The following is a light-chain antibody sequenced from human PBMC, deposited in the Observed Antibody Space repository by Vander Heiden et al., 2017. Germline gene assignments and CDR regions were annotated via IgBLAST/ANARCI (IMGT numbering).Light chain of an antibody. CDR1: QSVSSN. CDR2: GAS. CDR3: QQYNNWPPLT. Sequence: EIVMTQSPATLSVSPGERATLSCRVSQSVSSNLAWYQQKPGQAPRLLIYGASTRATGIPARFSGSGYGTEFTLTISSLQSEDFAAYYCQQYNNWPPLTFGGGTKVEIK. V-gene: IGKV3-15*01. J-gene: IGKJ4*01.